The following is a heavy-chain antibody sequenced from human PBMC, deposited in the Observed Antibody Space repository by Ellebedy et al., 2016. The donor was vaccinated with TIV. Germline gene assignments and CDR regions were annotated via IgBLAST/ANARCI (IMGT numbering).Heavy chain of an antibody. D-gene: IGHD1-26*01. CDR1: GGSISSRSYY. J-gene: IGHJ4*02. Sequence: SETLSLXXTVSGGSISSRSYYWGWIRQSPGKGLEWIASVDYSGTTDYNPSLRSRVSISADTSKKQFFLDLSSVTAADTAVYYCARHRKGRGYYGLYYFDYWGQGTLVTVSS. CDR3: ARHRKGRGYYGLYYFDY. V-gene: IGHV4-39*01. CDR2: VDYSGTT.